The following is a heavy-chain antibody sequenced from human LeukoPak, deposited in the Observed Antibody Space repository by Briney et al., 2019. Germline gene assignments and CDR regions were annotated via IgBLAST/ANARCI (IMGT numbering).Heavy chain of an antibody. CDR2: IYHSGST. J-gene: IGHJ4*02. Sequence: SETLSLTCTVSGYSISSGYYWGWIRQPPGKGLEWIGSIYHSGSTYYNPSLKSRVTISVDTSKNQFSLKLSSVTAADTAVYYCAREYYDFWSGTRLFDYWGQGTLVTVSS. V-gene: IGHV4-38-2*02. CDR1: GYSISSGYY. D-gene: IGHD3-3*01. CDR3: AREYYDFWSGTRLFDY.